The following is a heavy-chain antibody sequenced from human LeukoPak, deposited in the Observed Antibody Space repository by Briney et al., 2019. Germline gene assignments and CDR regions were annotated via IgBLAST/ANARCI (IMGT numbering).Heavy chain of an antibody. V-gene: IGHV4-4*07. CDR1: GGSISSYY. Sequence: PSETLSLTCTVSGGSISSYYWSWIRQPAGKGLEWIGRLYTSGSTNYNPSLKSRVTISVDTSKNQFSLKLSSVTAADTAVYYCARDPMSYCSSTSCPLGFDPWGQGTLVTVSS. CDR3: ARDPMSYCSSTSCPLGFDP. D-gene: IGHD2-2*01. CDR2: LYTSGST. J-gene: IGHJ5*02.